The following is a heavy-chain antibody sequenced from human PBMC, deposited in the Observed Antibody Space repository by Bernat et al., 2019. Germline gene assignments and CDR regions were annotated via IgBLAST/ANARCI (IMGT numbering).Heavy chain of an antibody. CDR3: ARSFYDSSGYYYYYYYYGMGV. CDR1: GYTFTSYY. J-gene: IGHJ6*02. CDR2: INPSGGST. Sequence: QVQLVQSGAEVKKPGASVKVSCKASGYTFTSYYMHWVRQAPGQGLEWMGIINPSGGSTSYAQKFQGRVTMTRDTSTSTVYMELSSLRSEDTAVYYCARSFYDSSGYYYYYYYYGMGVWGQGTTVTVSS. D-gene: IGHD3-22*01. V-gene: IGHV1-46*01.